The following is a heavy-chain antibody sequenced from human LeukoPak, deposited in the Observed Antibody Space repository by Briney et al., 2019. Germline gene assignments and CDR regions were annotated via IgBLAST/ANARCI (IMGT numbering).Heavy chain of an antibody. CDR3: ARPWSCGDYDHDAFDI. V-gene: IGHV4-59*08. Sequence: PSETLSLTCTVSGGSISSYYWSWIRQPPGKGLEWIGYIYYSGSTNYNPSLKSRVTISVDTSKNQFSLKLSSVTAADTAVYYCARPWSCGDYDHDAFDIWGQGTMVTVSS. J-gene: IGHJ3*02. CDR2: IYYSGST. CDR1: GGSISSYY. D-gene: IGHD4-17*01.